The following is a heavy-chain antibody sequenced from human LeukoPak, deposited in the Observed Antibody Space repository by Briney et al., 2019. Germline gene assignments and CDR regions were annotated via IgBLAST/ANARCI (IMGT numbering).Heavy chain of an antibody. J-gene: IGHJ6*02. CDR1: GFTFDSYA. V-gene: IGHV3-23*01. D-gene: IGHD1-7*01. Sequence: GWSLRLSCRASGFTFDSYAMTWVRQAPGKGLAWVSSISGGSEDSYYADSVKGRFTISRDNSKSTLYLQMNSLSAEDTAVYYCARTIAQYSNSWLYFYYGLDVWGQGTTVTVSS. CDR3: ARTIAQYSNSWLYFYYGLDV. CDR2: ISGGSEDS.